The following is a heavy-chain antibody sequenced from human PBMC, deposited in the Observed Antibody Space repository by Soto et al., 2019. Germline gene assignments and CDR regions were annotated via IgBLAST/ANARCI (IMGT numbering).Heavy chain of an antibody. CDR1: GFTFSSYA. CDR3: AKVRVGCSSTSCYAFDY. CDR2: ISGSGGST. V-gene: IGHV3-23*01. Sequence: EVQLLESGGGLVQPGGSLRLSCAASGFTFSSYAMSWVRQAPGKGLEWVSAISGSGGSTYYADSVKGRFTISRDNSKNTLYLQMNSLRAEDTAVYYCAKVRVGCSSTSCYAFDYWGQGTLVTVSS. D-gene: IGHD2-2*01. J-gene: IGHJ4*02.